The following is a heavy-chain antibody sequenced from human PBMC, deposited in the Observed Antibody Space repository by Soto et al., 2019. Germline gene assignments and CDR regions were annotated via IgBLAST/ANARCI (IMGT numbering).Heavy chain of an antibody. CDR2: IYYSGST. V-gene: IGHV4-31*03. D-gene: IGHD4-17*01. CDR3: ARYPTVTTGGGYYYSGMDV. CDR1: GGSISSGGYY. J-gene: IGHJ6*02. Sequence: SETLSLTCTVSGGSISSGGYYWSWIRQHPGKGLEWIGYIYYSGSTYYNPSLKSRVTISVDTSKNQFSLKLSSVTAADTAVYYCARYPTVTTGGGYYYSGMDVWDQGTTVTVSS.